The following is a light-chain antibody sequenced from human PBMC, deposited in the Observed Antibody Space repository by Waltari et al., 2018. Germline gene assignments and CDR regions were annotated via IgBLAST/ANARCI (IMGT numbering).Light chain of an antibody. Sequence: QPVLTQSSSASASLGSSVKLTCTLSSGHSSYIIAWHQQQPGKAPRYLMKLEGSGSYNKGSGFPDRFSGSSSGAYRYLTISNRQSEDEADYYCETWDSRTLGVFGGGTKLTVL. J-gene: IGLJ3*02. CDR2: LEGSGSY. CDR1: SGHSSYI. V-gene: IGLV4-60*03. CDR3: ETWDSRTLGV.